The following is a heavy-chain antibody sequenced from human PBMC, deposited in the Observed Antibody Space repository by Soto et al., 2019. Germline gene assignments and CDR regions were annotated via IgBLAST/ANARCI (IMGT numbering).Heavy chain of an antibody. D-gene: IGHD3-22*01. Sequence: VHLLESGGGLVHPGGSLRLSCAASGFNFNKYAMIWVRQAPGKGLEWVAVISYDGSNKYYADSVKGRFTISRDNSKNTLYLQMNSLRAEDTAVYYCAKDGTYYYDSSGYYGGYYYYGMDVWGQGTTVTVSS. V-gene: IGHV3-30*18. CDR2: ISYDGSNK. CDR3: AKDGTYYYDSSGYYGGYYYYGMDV. CDR1: GFNFNKYA. J-gene: IGHJ6*02.